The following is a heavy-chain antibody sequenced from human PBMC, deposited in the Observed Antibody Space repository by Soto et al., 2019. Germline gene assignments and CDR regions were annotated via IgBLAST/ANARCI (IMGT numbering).Heavy chain of an antibody. V-gene: IGHV3-23*01. CDR1: GFTFSSYA. D-gene: IGHD3-3*01. Sequence: EVQLLESGGGLVQPGGSLRLSSAASGFTFSSYAMSWVRQAPGKGLEWVSAISGSGGSTYYADSVKGRFTISRDNSKNTLYLQMNSLRAEDTAVYYCAKALKGPRITIFGVVDPYYYYGMDVWGQGTTVTVSS. CDR2: ISGSGGST. CDR3: AKALKGPRITIFGVVDPYYYYGMDV. J-gene: IGHJ6*02.